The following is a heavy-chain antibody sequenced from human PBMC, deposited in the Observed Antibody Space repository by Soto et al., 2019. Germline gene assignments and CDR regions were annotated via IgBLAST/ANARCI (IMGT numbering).Heavy chain of an antibody. Sequence: VQLVQSGAEVKKPGASVKISCKTSGYDFIYYTIHWVRQAPGQRLEWMGWINTGNGKRKRSEKFQGRVTLTRDTSANTEFMELDSMEAEDTAVHYWAREDVGAAQHFDYGGQGTPVTVSA. CDR2: INTGNGKR. CDR3: AREDVGAAQHFDY. J-gene: IGHJ4*03. D-gene: IGHD1-26*01. V-gene: IGHV1-3*04. CDR1: GYDFIYYT.